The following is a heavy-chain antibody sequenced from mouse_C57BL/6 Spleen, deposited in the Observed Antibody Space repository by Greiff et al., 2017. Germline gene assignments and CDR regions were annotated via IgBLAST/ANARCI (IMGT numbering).Heavy chain of an antibody. CDR3: ARRVYYDYETWFAY. J-gene: IGHJ3*01. CDR1: GYTFTSYW. D-gene: IGHD2-4*01. V-gene: IGHV1-61*01. Sequence: QVQLQQPGAELVRPGSSVKLSCKASGYTFTSYWMDWVKQRPGQGLEWIGNIYPSDSETHYNQKFKDKATLTVDNSSSTAYMQLSSLTSEDSAVYYCARRVYYDYETWFAYWGQGTLVTVSA. CDR2: IYPSDSET.